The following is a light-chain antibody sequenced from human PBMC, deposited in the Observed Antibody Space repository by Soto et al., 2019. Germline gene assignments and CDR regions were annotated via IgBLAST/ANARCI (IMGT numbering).Light chain of an antibody. CDR3: SSYAVTNIFV. CDR1: SSNVGGYNY. Sequence: QSVLTQPPSASRAPGQSVTISCTGTSSNVGGYNYVSWYQQHPGKAPKVIIYEFSKRPSGVPDRFSGSKSGSTASLTVSGLQAEDEADYYCSSYAVTNIFVFGTGTKV. J-gene: IGLJ1*01. V-gene: IGLV2-8*01. CDR2: EFS.